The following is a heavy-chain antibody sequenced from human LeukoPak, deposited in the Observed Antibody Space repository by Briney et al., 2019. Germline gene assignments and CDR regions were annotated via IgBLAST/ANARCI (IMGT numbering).Heavy chain of an antibody. V-gene: IGHV1-46*01. CDR3: ARDRGVRRDAFDI. CDR2: INPSGGST. D-gene: IGHD3-16*01. CDR1: GYTFTSYY. J-gene: IGHJ3*02. Sequence: ASVKVSCKASGYTFTSYYMHWVRQAPGQGLEWMGIINPSGGSTSYAQKFQGRVTMTRDMSTSTVHMELSSLRSEDTAVYYCARDRGVRRDAFDIWGQGTMVTVSS.